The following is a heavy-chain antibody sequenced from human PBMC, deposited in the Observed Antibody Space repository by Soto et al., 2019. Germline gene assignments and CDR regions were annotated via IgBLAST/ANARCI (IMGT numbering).Heavy chain of an antibody. CDR3: ARYYDSGGYYRTNWFDP. D-gene: IGHD3-22*01. Sequence: ASVKVSCKASRYIFSNYGISWVRQAPGQGLEWMGWISAYNGKTNYAQKLQGRVTMTTDTSTSTAHMELRSLRSDDTAVYYCARYYDSGGYYRTNWFDPWGQGTLVTVSS. CDR2: ISAYNGKT. V-gene: IGHV1-18*04. J-gene: IGHJ5*02. CDR1: RYIFSNYG.